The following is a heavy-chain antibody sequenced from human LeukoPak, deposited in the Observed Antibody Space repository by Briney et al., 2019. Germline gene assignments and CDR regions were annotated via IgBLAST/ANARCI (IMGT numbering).Heavy chain of an antibody. CDR2: IYYSGST. CDR1: RGSISSSSYY. CDR3: VREIVGNAFDI. V-gene: IGHV4-39*07. D-gene: IGHD2-21*01. J-gene: IGHJ3*02. Sequence: PSETLSLTCTVSRGSISSSSYYWGWIRQPPGKGLEWIGSIYYSGSTYYNPSLKSRVIISVDTSKNQFSLKLSSVTAADTAVYYCVREIVGNAFDIWGQGTMVTVSS.